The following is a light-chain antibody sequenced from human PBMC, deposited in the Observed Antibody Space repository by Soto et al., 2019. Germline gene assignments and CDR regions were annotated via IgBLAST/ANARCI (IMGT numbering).Light chain of an antibody. V-gene: IGKV1-5*01. CDR2: DAS. CDR3: QQRSNWLRT. J-gene: IGKJ1*01. CDR1: QSITNR. Sequence: DIQMTQSPSTLSASVGDRVAITCRASQSITNRLAWYQLKPGKAPKLLIYDASSLQSGVPSTFSGRGSGTQFTLTISSLEPEDFAVYYCQQRSNWLRTFGQGTKVDI.